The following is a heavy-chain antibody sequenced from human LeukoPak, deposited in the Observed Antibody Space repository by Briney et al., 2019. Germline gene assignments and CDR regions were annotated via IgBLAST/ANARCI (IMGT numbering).Heavy chain of an antibody. Sequence: PGGSLRLSCAASGFTFSNYEMNWVRQAPEKGLEGLSYITSSGGTIYYAHSVKGRFTISRDNAKNSLDLQMNSLRGEDTAVYYCASILGGTRARGFDLWGQGTLVTVSS. CDR3: ASILGGTRARGFDL. V-gene: IGHV3-48*03. CDR2: ITSSGGTI. CDR1: GFTFSNYE. D-gene: IGHD1-26*01. J-gene: IGHJ4*02.